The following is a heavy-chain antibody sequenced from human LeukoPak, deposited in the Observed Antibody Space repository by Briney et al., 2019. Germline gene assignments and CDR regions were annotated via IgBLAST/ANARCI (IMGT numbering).Heavy chain of an antibody. CDR1: GFTFSSYS. D-gene: IGHD3-9*01. V-gene: IGHV3-21*01. Sequence: GGSLRLSCAASGFTFSSYSMNWVRQAPGKGLEWVSSISSSSSYIYYADSVKGRFTISRDNAKNSLYLQMNSLRAEDTAVYYCATSTYYLDMNGYYPYYFDCWGQGALVTVSS. CDR2: ISSSSSYI. CDR3: ATSTYYLDMNGYYPYYFDC. J-gene: IGHJ4*02.